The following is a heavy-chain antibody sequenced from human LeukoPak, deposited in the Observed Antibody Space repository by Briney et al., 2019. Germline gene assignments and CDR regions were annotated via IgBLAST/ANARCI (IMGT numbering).Heavy chain of an antibody. CDR3: ARAKYSSITYYFDY. D-gene: IGHD6-13*01. CDR2: ISSSGTTK. CDR1: GFTFSSYV. J-gene: IGHJ4*02. Sequence: GGSLRLSCAASGFTFSSYVMNWVRQAPGKGLEWVSYISSSGTTKNYADSVKGRFTISRDNAKNSLYLQMNSLRAEDTAVYYCARAKYSSITYYFDYWGQGTLITVSS. V-gene: IGHV3-48*03.